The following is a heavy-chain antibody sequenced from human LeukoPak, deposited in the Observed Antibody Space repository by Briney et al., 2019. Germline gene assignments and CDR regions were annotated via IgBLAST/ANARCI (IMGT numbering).Heavy chain of an antibody. J-gene: IGHJ5*02. CDR3: AKGLVGNWNYDWFDP. CDR1: GFTFGSYA. D-gene: IGHD1-7*01. Sequence: GGSLRLSCAASGFTFGSYAMSWVRQAPGKGLEWVSAISGSGGSTYYADSVKGRFTISRDNSKNTLYLQMNSLRAEDTAVYYCAKGLVGNWNYDWFDPWGQGTLVTVSS. V-gene: IGHV3-23*01. CDR2: ISGSGGST.